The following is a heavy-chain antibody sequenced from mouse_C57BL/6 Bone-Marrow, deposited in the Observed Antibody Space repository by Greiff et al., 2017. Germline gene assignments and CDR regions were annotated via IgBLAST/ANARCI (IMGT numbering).Heavy chain of an antibody. Sequence: VQLQQSGPGLVQPSHCLSISCKVSGYSLTSYCVHWVRQSPGKGLEWLGVIWSGGSTAYNAAFMSSLGKTKVNSTSQVFFIMNSLQADDTAIYYCGKSTLLLLYAHSIDYWGQGTSVTVSS. D-gene: IGHD1-1*01. CDR3: GKSTLLLLYAHSIDY. J-gene: IGHJ4*01. V-gene: IGHV2-5*01. CDR2: IWSGGST. CDR1: GYSLTSYC.